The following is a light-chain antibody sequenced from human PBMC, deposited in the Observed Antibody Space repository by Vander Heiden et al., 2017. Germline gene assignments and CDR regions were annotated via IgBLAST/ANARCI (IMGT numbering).Light chain of an antibody. Sequence: ETVLTPTPATLSSPLGEGATLPCGASQTIRSYLVWYQQKPGQVPRLLSDEASKRAAGIPARFSGSGSGTDFTLTISSLEPEDFAVYYCLQRNSWPLTFGGGTKVEIK. J-gene: IGKJ4*01. CDR1: QTIRSY. CDR2: EAS. CDR3: LQRNSWPLT. V-gene: IGKV3-11*01.